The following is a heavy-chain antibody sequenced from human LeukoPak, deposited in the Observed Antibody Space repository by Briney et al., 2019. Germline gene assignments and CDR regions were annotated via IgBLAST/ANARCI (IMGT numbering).Heavy chain of an antibody. D-gene: IGHD1-26*01. CDR2: IKQDGSEK. CDR3: ARDKIVGATKNDY. Sequence: GGSLRLSCAASGFTLSNYWMSWVRQAPGKRLEWVANIKQDGSEKYYVDSVKGRFTISRDNAQNSLYLHMNSLRAEDTAVYYCARDKIVGATKNDYWGQGILVTVSS. V-gene: IGHV3-7*03. J-gene: IGHJ4*02. CDR1: GFTLSNYW.